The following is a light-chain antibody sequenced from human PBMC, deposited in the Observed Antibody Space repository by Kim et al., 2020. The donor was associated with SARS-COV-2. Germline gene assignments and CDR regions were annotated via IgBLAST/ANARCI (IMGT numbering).Light chain of an antibody. J-gene: IGLJ2*01. CDR2: INSNGSH. CDR1: SGHSTYA. V-gene: IGLV4-69*01. CDR3: QTWGTGRYVV. Sequence: QPVLTQSPSASASLGASVKLTCTLSSGHSTYAIAWHQQQPEKGPRYLMKINSNGSHIRGDGIPDRFSGSSSGAERYLPISSLQSEDEADYYCQTWGTGRYVVFAGGNKVTGL.